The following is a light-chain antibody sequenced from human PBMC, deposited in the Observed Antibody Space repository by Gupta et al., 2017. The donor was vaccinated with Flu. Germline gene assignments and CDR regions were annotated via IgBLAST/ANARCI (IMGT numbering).Light chain of an antibody. CDR2: DAS. Sequence: PASLSASAGDSVTLSCRASQSVSSYLAWYQQKPGQAPRLLIYDASSRASGIPSRFSGSGSGTDFTLTISSLQPEDFAVYYCQQCNNCPITFGRGTQVEI. V-gene: IGKV3-11*01. CDR3: QQCNNCPIT. CDR1: QSVSSY. J-gene: IGKJ4*01.